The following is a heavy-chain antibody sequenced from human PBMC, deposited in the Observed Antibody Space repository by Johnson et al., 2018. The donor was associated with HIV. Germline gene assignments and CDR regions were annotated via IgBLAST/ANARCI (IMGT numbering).Heavy chain of an antibody. Sequence: MQLVESGGGVVQPGGSLRLSCAASGFTFSSYWMHWVRQAPGKGLVWVSGISWNSGNIAYGDSVKGRFTIARDNAKNSLYLQMTSLRAEDTAMYYCAKRRVAGDDAFDVWGQGTIVTVSS. V-gene: IGHV3-74*02. CDR3: AKRRVAGDDAFDV. D-gene: IGHD6-19*01. CDR1: GFTFSSYW. CDR2: ISWNSGNI. J-gene: IGHJ3*01.